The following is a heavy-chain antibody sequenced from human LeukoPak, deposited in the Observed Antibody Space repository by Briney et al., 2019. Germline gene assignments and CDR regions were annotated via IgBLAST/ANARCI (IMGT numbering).Heavy chain of an antibody. CDR1: GFTFSSYA. V-gene: IGHV3-64*01. CDR3: AKGGEVSSWYKRLKLYFDY. Sequence: PGGSLRLSCVASGFTFSSYAMHWVRQTPGKGLEYVSGINSNGGSTHYANSVKGRFTISRDNSKNTLYLQMNSLRIEDTAVYYCAKGGEVSSWYKRLKLYFDYWGQGTLVTVSS. CDR2: INSNGGST. D-gene: IGHD6-13*01. J-gene: IGHJ4*02.